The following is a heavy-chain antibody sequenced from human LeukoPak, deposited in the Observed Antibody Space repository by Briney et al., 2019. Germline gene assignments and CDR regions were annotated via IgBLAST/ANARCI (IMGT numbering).Heavy chain of an antibody. D-gene: IGHD3-10*02. V-gene: IGHV4-59*01. CDR1: GGSISSYY. CDR2: IYYSGST. Sequence: SETLSLTCTVSGGSISSYYWGWMRQPPGKGLEWIGYIYYSGSTNYNPSLKSRVTISVDTSKNQFSLKLSSVTAADTAVYYCASGRGIVRGYWGQGTLVTVSS. CDR3: ASGRGIVRGY. J-gene: IGHJ4*02.